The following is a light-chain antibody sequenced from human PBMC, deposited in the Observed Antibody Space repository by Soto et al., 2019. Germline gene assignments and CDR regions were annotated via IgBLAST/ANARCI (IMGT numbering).Light chain of an antibody. J-gene: IGLJ1*01. CDR1: SSDVGGYNY. Sequence: QSALTQPASVSGSPGQSITISCTGTSSDVGGYNYVSWYQQHPGKAPKLMIYEVSNRPSGVSSRFSASKSAYTASLTISALQAEDEADYYCSSFTTTYFYVFGPGTKLTVL. V-gene: IGLV2-14*01. CDR2: EVS. CDR3: SSFTTTYFYV.